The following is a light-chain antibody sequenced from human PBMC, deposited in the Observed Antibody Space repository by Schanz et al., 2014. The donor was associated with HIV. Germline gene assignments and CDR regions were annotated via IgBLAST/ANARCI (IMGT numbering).Light chain of an antibody. V-gene: IGLV2-14*01. CDR1: SSDVGGDNY. CDR3: AAWDDTLNGPV. Sequence: QSALTQPASVSGSPGQSITISCTGASSDVGGDNYVSWYQQHPGKAPKLMIYEVSKRPSGVPDRFSGSQSGTSASLAIIGLQFEDEAHYFCAAWDDTLNGPVFGGGTKLTVL. J-gene: IGLJ2*01. CDR2: EVS.